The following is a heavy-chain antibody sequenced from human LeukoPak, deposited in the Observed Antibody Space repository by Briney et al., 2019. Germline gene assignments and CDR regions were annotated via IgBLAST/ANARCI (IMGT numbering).Heavy chain of an antibody. CDR3: AKVHLTYYYDSSGYGFQDY. CDR2: ISYDGGNK. J-gene: IGHJ4*02. D-gene: IGHD3-22*01. CDR1: GFTFSSYA. Sequence: GGSLRLSCAASGFTFSSYAMHWVRQAPGKGLEWVTVISYDGGNKFYADSVRGRFTISRDNPKNTLYLQMNSLRAEDTAVYYCAKVHLTYYYDSSGYGFQDYWGQGTLVTVSS. V-gene: IGHV3-30*18.